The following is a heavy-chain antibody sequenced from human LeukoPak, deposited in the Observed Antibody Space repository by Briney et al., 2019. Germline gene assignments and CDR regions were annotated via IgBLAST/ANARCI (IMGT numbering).Heavy chain of an antibody. CDR3: ARKGITPDYYYYYMDV. V-gene: IGHV1-18*01. D-gene: IGHD3-16*01. CDR1: GYTFSSYG. J-gene: IGHJ6*03. CDR2: ISANNGNT. Sequence: GASVKVSCKASGYTFSSYGISWVRQAPGQGLEWMGWISANNGNTKYAQNLQGRVTMTTDTSTSTAYMELRSLRSDDTAVYYCARKGITPDYYYYYMDVWGKGTTVTVSS.